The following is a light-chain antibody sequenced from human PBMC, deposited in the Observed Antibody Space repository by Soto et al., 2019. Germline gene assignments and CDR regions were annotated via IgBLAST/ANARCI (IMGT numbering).Light chain of an antibody. CDR2: GAS. Sequence: DIQMTQSPSSLSASVGYRVTITCQASQAINNDLTWYQQKPGKAPTLLIHGASSLQSGVPSRYSGSGSGTDFTLTISSLQPEDFATYYCQQANSFPIAFGQGTRLEIK. CDR3: QQANSFPIA. J-gene: IGKJ5*01. CDR1: QAINND. V-gene: IGKV1-12*01.